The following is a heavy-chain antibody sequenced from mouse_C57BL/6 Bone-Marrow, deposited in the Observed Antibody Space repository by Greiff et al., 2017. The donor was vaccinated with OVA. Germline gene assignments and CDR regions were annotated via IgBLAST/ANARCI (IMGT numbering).Heavy chain of an antibody. Sequence: EVKLQESGGGLVQPGGSLSLSCAASGFTFTDYYMSWVRQPPGKALEWLGFIRNKANGYTTEYSASVKGRFTISRDNSQSILYLQMNALRAEDSATYYCARSYYGSSFAYWGQGTLVTVSA. CDR1: GFTFTDYY. CDR3: ARSYYGSSFAY. J-gene: IGHJ3*01. V-gene: IGHV7-3*01. CDR2: IRNKANGYTT. D-gene: IGHD1-1*01.